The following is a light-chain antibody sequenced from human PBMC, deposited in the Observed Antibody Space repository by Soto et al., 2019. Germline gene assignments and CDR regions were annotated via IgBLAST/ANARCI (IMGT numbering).Light chain of an antibody. CDR3: CSYADGSIYF. CDR1: SSDVGGYNY. Sequence: QSVLAQPASLSGSPGQSITISCTGTSSDVGGYNYVSWYQHHPGKAPKLIIYYVDHRPSGVSSRFSGSKSGNTASLTISGLQAEDEGDYYCCSYADGSIYFFGTGTKVTVL. V-gene: IGLV2-14*03. J-gene: IGLJ1*01. CDR2: YVD.